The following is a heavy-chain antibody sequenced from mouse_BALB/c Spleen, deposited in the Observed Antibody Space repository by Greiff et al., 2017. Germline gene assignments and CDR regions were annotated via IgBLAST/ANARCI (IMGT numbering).Heavy chain of an antibody. J-gene: IGHJ4*01. V-gene: IGHV1-54*03. CDR1: GYAFTNYL. CDR2: INPGSGGT. D-gene: IGHD2-4*01. CDR3: ARNDDYDEDYAMDY. Sequence: VMLVESGAELVRPGTSVKVSCKASGYAFTNYLIEWVKQRPGQGLEWIGVINPGSGGTNYNEKFKGKATLTADKSSSTAYMQLSSLTSDDSAVYFCARNDDYDEDYAMDYWGQGTSVTVSS.